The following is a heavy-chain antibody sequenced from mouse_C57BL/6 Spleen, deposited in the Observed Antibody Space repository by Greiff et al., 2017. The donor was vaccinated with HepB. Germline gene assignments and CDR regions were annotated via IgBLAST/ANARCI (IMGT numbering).Heavy chain of an antibody. J-gene: IGHJ3*01. D-gene: IGHD2-4*01. Sequence: QVHVKQSGTELVKPGASVKLSCKASGYTFTSYWMHWVKQRPGQGLEWIGNINPSNGGTNYNEKFKSKATLTVDKSSSTAYMQLSSLTSEDSAVYYCARGGDYDTWFAYWGQGTLVTVSA. V-gene: IGHV1-53*01. CDR1: GYTFTSYW. CDR2: INPSNGGT. CDR3: ARGGDYDTWFAY.